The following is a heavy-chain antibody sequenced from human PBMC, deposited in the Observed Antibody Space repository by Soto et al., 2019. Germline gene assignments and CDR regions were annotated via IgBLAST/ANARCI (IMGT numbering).Heavy chain of an antibody. D-gene: IGHD6-6*01. CDR3: ARGLSSSATFYHYYGMDV. J-gene: IGHJ6*02. CDR2: INHSGST. Sequence: PSETLSLTCAVYGGSFRGYHWSWIRQPPGKGLEWIGEINHSGSTNYNPSLKSRVIISLETSKNQFSLILTSVTVADTAVYYCARGLSSSATFYHYYGMDVWGQGTTVTVSS. V-gene: IGHV4-34*01. CDR1: GGSFRGYH.